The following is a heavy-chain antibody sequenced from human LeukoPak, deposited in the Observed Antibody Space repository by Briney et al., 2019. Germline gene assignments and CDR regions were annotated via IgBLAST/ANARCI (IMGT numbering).Heavy chain of an antibody. Sequence: SETLSLTCTVSGGSISSYYWSWIRQPPGKGLEWIGYIYDSGSTNYNPSLKSRVTISVDTSKNQFSLKLSSVTAADTAVYYCARVLKGGYDFWSGYYTVHFDYWGQGTLVTVSS. CDR1: GGSISSYY. J-gene: IGHJ4*02. CDR2: IYDSGST. D-gene: IGHD3-3*01. V-gene: IGHV4-59*01. CDR3: ARVLKGGYDFWSGYYTVHFDY.